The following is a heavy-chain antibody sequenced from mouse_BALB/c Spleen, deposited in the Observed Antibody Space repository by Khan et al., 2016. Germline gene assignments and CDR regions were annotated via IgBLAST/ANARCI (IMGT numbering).Heavy chain of an antibody. J-gene: IGHJ3*01. D-gene: IGHD2-12*01. V-gene: IGHV2-6-7*01. CDR2: IWGDGRT. Sequence: VQLQESGPGLVAPSQSLSITCTVSGFSLTGYGVNWVRQPPGKGLEWLGKIWGDGRTDYNSALKSRVSISKDNSKSQVFLKMNSLQTDDTANYYCSSDYDWFAYWGQGTLVIVSA. CDR1: GFSLTGYG. CDR3: SSDYDWFAY.